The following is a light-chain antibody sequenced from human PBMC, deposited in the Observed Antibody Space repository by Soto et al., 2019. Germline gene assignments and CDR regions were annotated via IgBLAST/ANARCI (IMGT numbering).Light chain of an antibody. CDR1: SSDVGGYDY. V-gene: IGLV2-14*03. CDR3: SSYTSSSTPYV. Sequence: QSVLTQPASVSGSPGQSITISCTGSSSDVGGYDYVSWYQHHPGEAPKLMIHDVSNRPSGVSNRFSGSKSGNTASLTISGLQAEDEADYYCSSYTSSSTPYVFGTGTKVTVL. J-gene: IGLJ1*01. CDR2: DVS.